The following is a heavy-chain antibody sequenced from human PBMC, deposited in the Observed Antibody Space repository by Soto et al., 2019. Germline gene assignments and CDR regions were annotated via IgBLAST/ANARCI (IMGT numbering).Heavy chain of an antibody. D-gene: IGHD5-18*01. Sequence: SSETLSLTCTVSGGSISSSSYYWGWVRQPPGKGLEWIGSIYYSGSTYYNPSLKSRVTISVDTSKNQFSLKLSSVTAADTAVYYCARQGYSYAHAFDYWGQGTLVTVSS. CDR2: IYYSGST. J-gene: IGHJ4*02. CDR3: ARQGYSYAHAFDY. V-gene: IGHV4-39*01. CDR1: GGSISSSSYY.